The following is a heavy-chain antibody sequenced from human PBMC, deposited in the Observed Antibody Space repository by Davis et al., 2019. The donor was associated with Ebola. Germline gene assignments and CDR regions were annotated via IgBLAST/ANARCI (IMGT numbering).Heavy chain of an antibody. Sequence: ASVKVSCKASGYTFTSYDINWVRQATGQGLEWMGWMNPNSGNTGYAQKFQGRVTMTRNTSISTAYMELSSLRSEDTAVYYCARGLRPSGVDDYWGQGTLVTVSS. CDR1: GYTFTSYD. J-gene: IGHJ4*02. CDR2: MNPNSGNT. CDR3: ARGLRPSGVDDY. D-gene: IGHD3-3*01. V-gene: IGHV1-8*01.